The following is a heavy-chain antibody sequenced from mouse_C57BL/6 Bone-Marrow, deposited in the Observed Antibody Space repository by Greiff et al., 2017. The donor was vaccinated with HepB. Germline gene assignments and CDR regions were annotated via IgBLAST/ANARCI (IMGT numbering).Heavy chain of an antibody. Sequence: EVKLVESGGGLVQPGGSLSLSCAASGFTFTDYYMSWVRQPPGKALEWLGFIRNKANGYTTEYSASVKGRFTISRDNSQSILYLQMNALRAEDSATYYCARSPLYDYDDGYAMDYWGQGTSVTVSS. J-gene: IGHJ4*01. D-gene: IGHD2-4*01. CDR1: GFTFTDYY. V-gene: IGHV7-3*01. CDR3: ARSPLYDYDDGYAMDY. CDR2: IRNKANGYTT.